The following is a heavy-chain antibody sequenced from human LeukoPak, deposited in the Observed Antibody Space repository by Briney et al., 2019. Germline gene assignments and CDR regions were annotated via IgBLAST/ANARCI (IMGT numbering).Heavy chain of an antibody. Sequence: SVKVSCKASGGTFSSYAISWVRQAPGQGLEWMGGMSAIFGTANYAQKFQGRVTITADESTSRAYMELSSLRSEDTAVYYCARVRSSSWSNWFDPWGQGTLVTVSS. D-gene: IGHD6-13*01. CDR2: MSAIFGTA. CDR1: GGTFSSYA. CDR3: ARVRSSSWSNWFDP. V-gene: IGHV1-69*13. J-gene: IGHJ5*02.